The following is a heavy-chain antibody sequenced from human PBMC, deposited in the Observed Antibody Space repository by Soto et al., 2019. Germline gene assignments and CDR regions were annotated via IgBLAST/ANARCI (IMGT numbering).Heavy chain of an antibody. Sequence: GGSLRLSCAASGFTFSSYAMSWVRQAPGKGLEWVSAISGSGGSTYYADSVKGRFTISRDNSKNTLYLQMNSLRAEDTAVYYCAKWTYYDFWSGYSVSYMDVWGKGTTVTVSS. V-gene: IGHV3-23*01. CDR2: ISGSGGST. CDR1: GFTFSSYA. CDR3: AKWTYYDFWSGYSVSYMDV. D-gene: IGHD3-3*01. J-gene: IGHJ6*03.